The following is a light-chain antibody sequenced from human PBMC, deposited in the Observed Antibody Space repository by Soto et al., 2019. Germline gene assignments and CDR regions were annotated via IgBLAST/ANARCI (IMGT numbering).Light chain of an antibody. CDR2: AAS. CDR3: LQEYNYPRT. J-gene: IGKJ1*01. Sequence: AIQITQSPSSLSASVGDRVTITFRASQGIRNDLGWYQQKPGKAPKLLIDAASSLQSGVPSRFSGSGSGTDVTLTISSLQPEDFATYYCLQEYNYPRTFGQGTKVDIK. CDR1: QGIRND. V-gene: IGKV1-6*01.